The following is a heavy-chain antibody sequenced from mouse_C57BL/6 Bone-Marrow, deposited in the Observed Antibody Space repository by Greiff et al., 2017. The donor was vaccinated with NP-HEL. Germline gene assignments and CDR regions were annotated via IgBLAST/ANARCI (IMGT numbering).Heavy chain of an antibody. CDR2: IYPGNSDT. V-gene: IGHV1-5*01. J-gene: IGHJ4*01. CDR1: GYTFTSYW. D-gene: IGHD1-1*01. CDR3: TRTITTVVAPYAMDY. Sequence: VQLKQSGTVLARPGASVKMSCKTSGYTFTSYWMHWVKQRPGQGLEWIGAIYPGNSDTSYNQKFKGKAKLTAVTSASTAYMELSSLTNEDSAVYYCTRTITTVVAPYAMDYWGQGTSVTVSS.